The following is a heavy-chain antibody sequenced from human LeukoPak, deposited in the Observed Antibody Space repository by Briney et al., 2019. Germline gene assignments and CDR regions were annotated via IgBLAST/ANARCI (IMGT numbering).Heavy chain of an antibody. Sequence: ASVKVSCKASGYTFTGYYMHWVRQAPGQGLEWMGWINAGNGNTKYSQEFQGRVTITRDTSASTAYMELSSLRSEDMAVYYCAREGRRYFDWSPYDYWGQGTLVTVSS. CDR1: GYTFTGYY. D-gene: IGHD3-9*01. CDR2: INAGNGNT. V-gene: IGHV1-3*03. J-gene: IGHJ4*02. CDR3: AREGRRYFDWSPYDY.